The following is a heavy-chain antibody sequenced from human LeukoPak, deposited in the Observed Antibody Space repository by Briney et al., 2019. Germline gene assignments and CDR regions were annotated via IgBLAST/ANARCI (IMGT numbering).Heavy chain of an antibody. CDR2: IRSKAYGGAT. Sequence: GGSLRLSCTASGFTFGDYAMSWVRQAPGKGLEWVSFIRSKAYGGATEYAASVKGRFTISRDDSKSIAYLQMNSLKTEDTAMYYCTRVSLVAASVFFDYWGQGTLVTVSP. CDR1: GFTFGDYA. CDR3: TRVSLVAASVFFDY. V-gene: IGHV3-49*04. D-gene: IGHD2-15*01. J-gene: IGHJ4*02.